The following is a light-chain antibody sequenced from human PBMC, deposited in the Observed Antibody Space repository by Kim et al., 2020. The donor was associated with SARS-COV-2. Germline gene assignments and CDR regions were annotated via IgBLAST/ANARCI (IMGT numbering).Light chain of an antibody. CDR3: QQCSSWPMT. J-gene: IGKJ5*01. CDR2: DAA. CDR1: QSVSFH. V-gene: IGKV3-11*01. Sequence: EIVLTQSPGTLSLSPGERATLSCGASQSVSFHLAWYHQRPGQAPRLLIYDAANRATGIPARFSGRGSGTDFTLTISSLEPEDFAVYYCQQCSSWPMTFGQGTRVEIK.